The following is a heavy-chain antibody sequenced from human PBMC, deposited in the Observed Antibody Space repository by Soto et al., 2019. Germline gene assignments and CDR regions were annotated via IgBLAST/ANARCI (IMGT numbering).Heavy chain of an antibody. CDR2: IYYSGST. CDR3: AREYYYDSSGYSNWFDP. V-gene: IGHV4-61*01. D-gene: IGHD3-22*01. CDR1: GGSVSSGSYY. Sequence: QVQLQESGPGLVKPSETLSLTCTVSGGSVSSGSYYWSWIRQPPGKGLEWIGYIYYSGSTNYNPSPKSRDTLSVDTSKNQFSLKLSSVTAADTAVYYCAREYYYDSSGYSNWFDPWGQGTLVTVSS. J-gene: IGHJ5*02.